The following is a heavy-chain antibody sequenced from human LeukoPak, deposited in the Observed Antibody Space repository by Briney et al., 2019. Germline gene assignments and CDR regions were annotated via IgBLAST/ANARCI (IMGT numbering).Heavy chain of an antibody. CDR3: ARPNGKGAFDI. V-gene: IGHV4-34*01. Sequence: PSETLSLTCAVYGGSFSGYYWSWIRQPPGKGLEWIGEINHSGSTNYNPSLKSRVTISVDTSKNQFSLKLSSVTAADTAVYYCARPNGKGAFDIWGQGTMVTVSS. J-gene: IGHJ3*02. D-gene: IGHD1-1*01. CDR2: INHSGST. CDR1: GGSFSGYY.